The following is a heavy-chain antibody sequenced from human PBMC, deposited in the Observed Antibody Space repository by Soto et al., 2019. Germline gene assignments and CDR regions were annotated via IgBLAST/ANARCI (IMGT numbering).Heavy chain of an antibody. J-gene: IGHJ4*02. CDR3: AREEGATDFDY. V-gene: IGHV4-38-2*02. CDR2: IYHSGST. D-gene: IGHD1-26*01. Sequence: PSETLSLTCAVSGYSISIGYYWGWIRQPPGKGLEWIGSIYHSGSTYYNPSLKSRVTISVDTSKNQFSLKLSSVTAADTAVYYCAREEGATDFDYWGQGTLVTVSS. CDR1: GYSISIGYY.